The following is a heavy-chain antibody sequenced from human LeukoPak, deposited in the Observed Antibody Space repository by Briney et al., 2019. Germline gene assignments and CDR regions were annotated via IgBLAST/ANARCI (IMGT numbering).Heavy chain of an antibody. D-gene: IGHD2-21*02. J-gene: IGHJ4*02. CDR3: ARTYCGGDCVFDY. CDR1: GFSPENFG. Sequence: GSLRHSCAAPGFSPENFGMSWVPQAPGKGVESVSGINWNGGSTGYADSVKGRFTVSRDNAKNSLYLQMNSLRAEDTALYSCARTYCGGDCVFDYWGQGALVTVSS. V-gene: IGHV3-20*04. CDR2: INWNGGST.